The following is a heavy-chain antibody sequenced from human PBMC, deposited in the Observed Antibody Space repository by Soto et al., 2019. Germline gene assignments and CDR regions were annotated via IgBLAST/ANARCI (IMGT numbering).Heavy chain of an antibody. Sequence: QVQLVQSGAEVKKPGASVKVSCKASGYTFTSYAMHLVRQAPGQRLEWMGWINAGNGNTKYSQKFQGRVTITRDTSASAAYMELSSLRSEDTAVYYCARNPRYSSSSFYWYFDLWGRGTLVTGSS. CDR2: INAGNGNT. V-gene: IGHV1-3*01. D-gene: IGHD6-6*01. CDR1: GYTFTSYA. CDR3: ARNPRYSSSSFYWYFDL. J-gene: IGHJ2*01.